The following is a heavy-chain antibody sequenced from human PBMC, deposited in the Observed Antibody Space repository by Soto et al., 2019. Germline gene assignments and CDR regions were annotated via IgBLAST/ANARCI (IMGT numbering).Heavy chain of an antibody. CDR3: ARDLAVDPPTPYYYYGMDV. D-gene: IGHD6-19*01. J-gene: IGHJ6*02. CDR1: GYSFTSYD. CDR2: MIPNIGTT. Sequence: ASVKVSCKASGYSFTSYDMNWVRQATGQGLEWVGWMIPNIGTTGYAQKFQGRVTITTDNSTSTAYMELSSLRSEDTAVYYCARDLAVDPPTPYYYYGMDVWGQGTTVTVS. V-gene: IGHV1-8*01.